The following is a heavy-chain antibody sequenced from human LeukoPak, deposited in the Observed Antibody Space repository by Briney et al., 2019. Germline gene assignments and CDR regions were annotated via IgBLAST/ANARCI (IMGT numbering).Heavy chain of an antibody. J-gene: IGHJ6*03. CDR1: GFTFSSYE. CDR3: AREGGGYSYGFNDYYYYMDV. Sequence: PGGSLRLSCAASGFTFSSYEMNWVRQAPGKGLEWVSYISSSGSTIYYADSVKGRFTISRDNAKNSLYLQMNSLRAEDTAVYYCAREGGGYSYGFNDYYYYMDVWGKGTTVTVSS. V-gene: IGHV3-48*03. D-gene: IGHD5-18*01. CDR2: ISSSGSTI.